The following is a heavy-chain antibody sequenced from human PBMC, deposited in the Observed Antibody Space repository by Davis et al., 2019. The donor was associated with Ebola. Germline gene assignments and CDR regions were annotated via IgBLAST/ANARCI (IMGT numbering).Heavy chain of an antibody. J-gene: IGHJ6*02. V-gene: IGHV3-64*04. CDR1: GFTFSSYA. Sequence: GESLKISCAASGFTFSSYAMHWVRQAPGKGLEYVSAISSNGGSTYYADSVKGRFTISRDNSKNTLYLQMNSLRAEDTAVYYCAKGKSYYYYYGMDVWGQGTTVTVSS. CDR2: ISSNGGST. CDR3: AKGKSYYYYYGMDV.